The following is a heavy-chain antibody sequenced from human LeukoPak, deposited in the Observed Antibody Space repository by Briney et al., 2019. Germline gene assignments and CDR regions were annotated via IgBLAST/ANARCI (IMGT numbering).Heavy chain of an antibody. J-gene: IGHJ3*02. CDR2: FSESFSGSGGKT. CDR1: GFSFSDYA. V-gene: IGHV3-23*01. Sequence: GGSLKLSCAASGFSFSDYAMSWVRQAPGKGLEWVSGFSESFSGSGGKTHSADSVKGRFTISRDNSKKMLYLQMNSLRGDDTAVYFCAKGKINHEGAFDIWGQGTLATVSS. CDR3: AKGKINHEGAFDI.